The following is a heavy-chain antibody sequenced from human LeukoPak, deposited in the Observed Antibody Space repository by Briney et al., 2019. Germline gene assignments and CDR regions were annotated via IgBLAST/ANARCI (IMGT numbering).Heavy chain of an antibody. D-gene: IGHD4-11*01. J-gene: IGHJ4*02. CDR1: KFTFSHYG. CDR3: AKDAERGFDYSNSLEK. CDR2: IWNDGSSQ. Sequence: PGGSLRLSCAAPKFTFSHYGMHWVRQAPGKGLEWVAVIWNDGSSQYYADSVKGRFTVSRDNSQKTLYLQMNSLRPEDTAVYYCAKDAERGFDYSNSLEKWGQGTLVTVSS. V-gene: IGHV3-33*06.